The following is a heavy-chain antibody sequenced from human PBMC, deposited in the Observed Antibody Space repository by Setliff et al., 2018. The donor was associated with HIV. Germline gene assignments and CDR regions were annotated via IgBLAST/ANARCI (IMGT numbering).Heavy chain of an antibody. CDR2: INAGSGNT. Sequence: ASVKVSCKTSGYTFTGYYVHWVRQAPGQGLEWMGWINAGSGNTKYSQRFQGRVTITRDTSASTAYLELSSLRSEDTAVYYCARPVGGTGFDPWGQGTLVTVSS. CDR3: ARPVGGTGFDP. J-gene: IGHJ5*02. D-gene: IGHD1-26*01. V-gene: IGHV1-3*01. CDR1: GYTFTGYY.